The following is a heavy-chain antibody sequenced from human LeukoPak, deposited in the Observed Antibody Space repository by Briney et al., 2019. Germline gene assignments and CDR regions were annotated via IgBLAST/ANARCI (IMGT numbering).Heavy chain of an antibody. J-gene: IGHJ4*02. D-gene: IGHD1-14*01. V-gene: IGHV3-23*01. CDR1: RFTFSTYA. CDR3: ANYRKPQGLDY. Sequence: GGSLKLSCAVSRFTFSTYAMSWVRQAPGQGLEWVSAISANGADKYYADSVKGRFTISRDNSKNTLFLQMTSLRVEDTAVYYCANYRKPQGLDYWGQGTLVTVSS. CDR2: ISANGADK.